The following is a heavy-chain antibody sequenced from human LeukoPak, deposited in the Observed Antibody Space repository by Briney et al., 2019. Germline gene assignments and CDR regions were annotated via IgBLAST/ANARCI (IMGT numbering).Heavy chain of an antibody. CDR3: ARDYAFDI. Sequence: PSETLSLTCTVSGDSISSYYWSWIRQPPGKGLEWIGYIYYIGSTNYNPSLKSRVTISVNTSKNQFSLKLSSVTAADTAVYYCARDYAFDIWGQGTMVTVSS. V-gene: IGHV4-59*01. J-gene: IGHJ3*02. CDR2: IYYIGST. CDR1: GDSISSYY.